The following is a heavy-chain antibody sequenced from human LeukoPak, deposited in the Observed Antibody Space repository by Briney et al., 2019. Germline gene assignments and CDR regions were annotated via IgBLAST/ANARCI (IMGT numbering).Heavy chain of an antibody. Sequence: ASVKVSCKASGYTFTSYYMHWVRQAPGQGLEWMGIINPSGDSTSYAQKFQGRVTMTRDMSTSTVYMELSSLRSEDTAVFYCAKATRGYSGTYYYYFDYWGQGTLVTVSS. CDR2: INPSGDST. CDR1: GYTFTSYY. J-gene: IGHJ4*02. D-gene: IGHD1-26*01. CDR3: AKATRGYSGTYYYYFDY. V-gene: IGHV1-46*01.